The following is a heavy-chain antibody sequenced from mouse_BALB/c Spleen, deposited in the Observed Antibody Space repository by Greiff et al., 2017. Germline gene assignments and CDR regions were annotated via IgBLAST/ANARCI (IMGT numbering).Heavy chain of an antibody. CDR2: IWSGGST. CDR1: GFSLTSYG. CDR3: ALYYYGSSYPSYYAMDY. Sequence: VQLKQSGPGLVQPSQSLSITCTVSGFSLTSYGVHWVRQSPGKGLEWLGVIWSGGSTDYNAAFISRLSISKDNSKSQVFFKMNSLQANDTAIYYCALYYYGSSYPSYYAMDYWGQGTSVTVSS. V-gene: IGHV2-2*02. J-gene: IGHJ4*01. D-gene: IGHD1-1*01.